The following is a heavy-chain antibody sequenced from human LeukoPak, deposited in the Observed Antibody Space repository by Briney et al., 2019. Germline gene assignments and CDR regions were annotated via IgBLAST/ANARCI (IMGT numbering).Heavy chain of an antibody. V-gene: IGHV1-8*01. CDR1: GYTFTSYD. D-gene: IGHD3-10*01. CDR2: MNSNSGNT. J-gene: IGHJ4*02. CDR3: ARGRVVRGVITKRRPDY. Sequence: ASVTVSCKASGYTFTSYDINWVRQATGQGLEWMGWMNSNSGNTGYAQKFQGRVTMTRSTSISTAYMELSSLRSEDTAVYYCARGRVVRGVITKRRPDYWGQGTLVTVSS.